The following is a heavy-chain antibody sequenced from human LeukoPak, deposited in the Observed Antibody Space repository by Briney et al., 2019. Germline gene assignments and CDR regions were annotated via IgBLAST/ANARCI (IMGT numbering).Heavy chain of an antibody. Sequence: ASVKVSCKASGGTFSSYAISWVRQAPGQGLEWMGGTIPVFGTAIYAQKFQGRVTITADESTSTAYMELSTLRSEDTAVYYCARACPPYFDYWGQGTLVTVSS. J-gene: IGHJ4*02. V-gene: IGHV1-69*13. CDR3: ARACPPYFDY. CDR2: TIPVFGTA. CDR1: GGTFSSYA.